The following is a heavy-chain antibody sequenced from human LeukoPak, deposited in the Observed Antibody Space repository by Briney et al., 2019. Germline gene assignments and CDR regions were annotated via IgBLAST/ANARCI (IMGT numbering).Heavy chain of an antibody. CDR1: GGTFSSYT. J-gene: IGHJ6*02. V-gene: IGHV1-69*02. CDR3: ARVRAGTTSYYYYGMDV. CDR2: IIPILGIA. Sequence: ASVKVSCKASGGTFSSYTISWVRQAPGQGLEWMGRIIPILGIAKYAQKFQGRVTITADKSTSTAYMELSSLRSEDTAVYYCARVRAGTTSYYYYGMDVWGQGTTVTVSS. D-gene: IGHD1-1*01.